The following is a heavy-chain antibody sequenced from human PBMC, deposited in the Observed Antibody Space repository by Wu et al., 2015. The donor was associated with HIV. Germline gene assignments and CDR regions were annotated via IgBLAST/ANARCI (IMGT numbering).Heavy chain of an antibody. J-gene: IGHJ4*02. D-gene: IGHD6-19*01. V-gene: IGHV1-8*01. Sequence: QVQLVQSGTEVTEPGASVMVSCKASQYTFINYDVHWVRQAAGQGLEWMGWINPKSGHTGYSQNFQGRVTLTRDTSISTAYMELSSLRSEDTAVYYCASEYSSGWHWFFDYWGQGTLVTVSS. CDR1: QYTFINYD. CDR3: ASEYSSGWHWFFDY. CDR2: INPKSGHT.